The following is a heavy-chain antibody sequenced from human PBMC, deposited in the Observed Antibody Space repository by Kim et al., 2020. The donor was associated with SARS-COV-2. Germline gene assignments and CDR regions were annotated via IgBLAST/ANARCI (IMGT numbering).Heavy chain of an antibody. V-gene: IGHV1-18*01. J-gene: IGHJ5*02. D-gene: IGHD4-17*01. CDR3: AREWAVTTGNRFDP. Sequence: YAQKLQGRVTMTTDTSTITAYMELRSLRSDDPAVYYCAREWAVTTGNRFDPWGQGTLVTVSS.